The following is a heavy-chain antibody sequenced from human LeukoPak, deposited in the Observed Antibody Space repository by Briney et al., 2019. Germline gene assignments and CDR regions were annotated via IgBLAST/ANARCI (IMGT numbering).Heavy chain of an antibody. CDR3: AKTKSSGSSREEN. V-gene: IGHV3-23*01. Sequence: PGGSLRLSCAPSGLTFNNYAMSGVRHAPGKGVEWVSGISGSGDRTYYADSVKGRFTISRDNSKNTLYLEMNSVRAGETAEYYCAKTKSSGSSREENWGQGTLVTVSS. J-gene: IGHJ4*02. CDR2: ISGSGDRT. D-gene: IGHD3-10*01. CDR1: GLTFNNYA.